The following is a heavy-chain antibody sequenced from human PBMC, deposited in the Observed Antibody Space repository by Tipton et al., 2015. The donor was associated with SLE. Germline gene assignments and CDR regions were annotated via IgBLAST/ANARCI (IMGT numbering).Heavy chain of an antibody. Sequence: SLRLSCAASGFTFSDHYMDWVRQAPGKGLEWVGRTRNKANSYTTEYAASVKGRFTISRDDSKNSLYLQMNSLKTEDTAVYYCARDADNGGERAFDILGQGTMVTVSS. V-gene: IGHV3-72*01. J-gene: IGHJ3*02. CDR2: TRNKANSYTT. D-gene: IGHD1-1*01. CDR3: ARDADNGGERAFDI. CDR1: GFTFSDHY.